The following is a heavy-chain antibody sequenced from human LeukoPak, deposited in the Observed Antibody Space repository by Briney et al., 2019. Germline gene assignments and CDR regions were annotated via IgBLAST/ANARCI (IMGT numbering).Heavy chain of an antibody. CDR3: ARAIQKIAVAGAY. D-gene: IGHD6-19*01. V-gene: IGHV1-18*01. CDR2: ISAYNGNT. Sequence: GASVKVSCKASGYTVTSYGISWVRQAPGQGLEWMGWISAYNGNTNYAQKFQGRVTMTRDTSISTAYMELSRLRSDDTAVYYCARAIQKIAVAGAYWGQGTLVTVSS. CDR1: GYTVTSYG. J-gene: IGHJ4*02.